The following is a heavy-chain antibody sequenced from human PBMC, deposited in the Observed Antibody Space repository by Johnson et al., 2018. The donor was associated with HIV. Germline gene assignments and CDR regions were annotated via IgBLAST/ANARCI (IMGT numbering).Heavy chain of an antibody. CDR2: ISYDGNNK. D-gene: IGHD2-21*02. V-gene: IGHV3-30*14. CDR3: AGGVTVAFDI. Sequence: QVQLVESGGGVVQPGRSLRLSCAASGFTFSNYAMHWVRQAPGKGLEWVAVISYDGNNKYYADSVKGRFTISRDNSKNTLYVQMNSLRVEYTAVYYCAGGVTVAFDIWGPGTVVTVSS. CDR1: GFTFSNYA. J-gene: IGHJ3*02.